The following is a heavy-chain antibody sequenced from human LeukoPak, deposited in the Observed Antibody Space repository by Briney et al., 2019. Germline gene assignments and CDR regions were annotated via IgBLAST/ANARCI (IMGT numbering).Heavy chain of an antibody. Sequence: GGSLRLSCAASGFTFSSYEMNWVRQAPGKGLEWVSYISGSGSTIYYADSVKGRFTISRDNAKNSLYLQMNSLRAEDTAVYYCARGPYSSGIGWEDYYYYMDVWGKGTTVAVSS. V-gene: IGHV3-48*03. CDR1: GFTFSSYE. CDR3: ARGPYSSGIGWEDYYYYMDV. CDR2: ISGSGSTI. D-gene: IGHD6-19*01. J-gene: IGHJ6*03.